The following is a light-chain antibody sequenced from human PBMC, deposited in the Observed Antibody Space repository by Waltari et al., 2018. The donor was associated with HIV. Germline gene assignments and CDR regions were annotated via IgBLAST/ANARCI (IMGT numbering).Light chain of an antibody. Sequence: QSALTQPPAASGSPGQSVTMSCTGTSSDIGGYNYVSWSQQHPGKAPKLLMTEVTKRPSGVPERFSGPKSGHTASLSVSGLQAEDEAHYYCSSYAPTNKFYVLFGGGTTLTVL. CDR2: EVT. CDR3: SSYAPTNKFYVL. J-gene: IGLJ2*01. V-gene: IGLV2-8*01. CDR1: SSDIGGYNY.